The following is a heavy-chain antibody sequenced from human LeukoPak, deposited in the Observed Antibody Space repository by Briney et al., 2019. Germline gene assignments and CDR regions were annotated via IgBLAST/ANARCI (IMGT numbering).Heavy chain of an antibody. Sequence: PGESLRLSCTASGSTFSPYPMTWVRQAPGQGLEWVSAISGNSVTIYCADSVKGRFTISRDNSKNTLYLQMYSLRAEDTAVYYCAKILSGTYSFDLWGQGTLVTVSS. CDR3: AKILSGTYSFDL. CDR1: GSTFSPYP. CDR2: ISGNSVTI. V-gene: IGHV3-23*01. D-gene: IGHD1-26*01. J-gene: IGHJ4*02.